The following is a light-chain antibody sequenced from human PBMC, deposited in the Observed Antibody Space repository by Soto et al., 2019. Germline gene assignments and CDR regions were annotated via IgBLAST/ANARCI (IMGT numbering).Light chain of an antibody. Sequence: QSVLTQPASVSGSPGQSITISCTGTSSDVGGYNYVSWYQQHPGKAPKLMIYDVHNRPSGVSNRFSGSKSGNTASLTISGLQAEDEADYYCSSYTSSYTRVFGGGTKLTVL. V-gene: IGLV2-14*01. J-gene: IGLJ2*01. CDR2: DVH. CDR3: SSYTSSYTRV. CDR1: SSDVGGYNY.